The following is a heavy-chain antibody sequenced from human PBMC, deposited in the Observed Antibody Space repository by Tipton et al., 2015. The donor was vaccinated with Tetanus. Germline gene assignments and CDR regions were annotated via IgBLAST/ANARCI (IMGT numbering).Heavy chain of an antibody. CDR3: ARALVVAGTGGFDP. V-gene: IGHV3-74*01. D-gene: IGHD6-19*01. Sequence: SLRLSCAASGFTFSTYIMNWVRQAPGKGLMWVARINSDGSSISYADSVKGRFTISRDNAKSTVFLQMVSLRAEDTAVYYCARALVVAGTGGFDPWGQGTLVTVSS. J-gene: IGHJ5*02. CDR2: INSDGSSI. CDR1: GFTFSTYI.